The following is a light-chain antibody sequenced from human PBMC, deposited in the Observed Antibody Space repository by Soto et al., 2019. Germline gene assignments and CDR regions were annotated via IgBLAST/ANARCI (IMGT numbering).Light chain of an antibody. CDR1: SSDVGGYNY. V-gene: IGLV2-14*01. J-gene: IGLJ3*02. CDR2: EVS. Sequence: QSVLTQPASVSGSPGQSITISCTGTSSDVGGYNYVSWYQQYPGKAPKLMIYEVSNRPSGVSNRFSGSKSGNTASLTISGLQAEDEADYYCSSYTSSSTLHWVFGGGTQLTVL. CDR3: SSYTSSSTLHWV.